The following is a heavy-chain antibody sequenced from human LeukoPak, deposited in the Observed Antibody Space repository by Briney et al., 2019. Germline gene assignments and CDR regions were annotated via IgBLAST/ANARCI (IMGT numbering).Heavy chain of an antibody. CDR3: ARDNYYYMDV. V-gene: IGHV1-18*01. Sequence: ASVKVSCKASGYTFTSYGISWVRQAPGQGLEWMGWISAYNGNTNYAQKLQGRVTITTDTPTRTAYMELRSLRSDDTAVYYCARDNYYYMDVWGKGTTVTVSS. CDR2: ISAYNGNT. J-gene: IGHJ6*03. CDR1: GYTFTSYG.